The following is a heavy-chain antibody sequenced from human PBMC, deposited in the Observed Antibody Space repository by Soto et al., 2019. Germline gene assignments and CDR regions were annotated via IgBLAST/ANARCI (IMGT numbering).Heavy chain of an antibody. V-gene: IGHV1-69*13. J-gene: IGHJ6*02. CDR1: GGTFSSYA. Sequence: SVKVSCKASGGTFSSYAISWVRQAPGQGLEWMGGIIPIFGTANYAQKFQGRVTITADESTSTAYMELSSLRSEDTAVYYCARDVAAAASYYYYGMDVWGQGTTVTVSS. CDR2: IIPIFGTA. D-gene: IGHD6-13*01. CDR3: ARDVAAAASYYYYGMDV.